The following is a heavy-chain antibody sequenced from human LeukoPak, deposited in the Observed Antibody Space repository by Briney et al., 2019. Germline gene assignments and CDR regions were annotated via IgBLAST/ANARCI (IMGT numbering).Heavy chain of an antibody. D-gene: IGHD5-12*01. V-gene: IGHV4-61*02. CDR2: IYTSGST. CDR1: GYSISSGSYY. J-gene: IGHJ6*03. CDR3: AREGRDVMATIGRGYYYYMDV. Sequence: PSETLSLTCTVSGYSISSGSYYWSWIRQPAGKGLEWIGRIYTSGSTNYNPSLKSRVTISVDTSKNQFSLNLTSVTAADTAVYYCAREGRDVMATIGRGYYYYMDVWGKGTTVTISS.